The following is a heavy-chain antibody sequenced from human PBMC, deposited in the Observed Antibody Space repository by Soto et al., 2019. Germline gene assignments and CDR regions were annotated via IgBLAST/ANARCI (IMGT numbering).Heavy chain of an antibody. CDR1: VIIFDYYA. Sequence: SLRLSCVVSVIIFDYYAMHWVRQGPGKGLEWVSGINWDSGDIGYADSVKGRFTISRDNAKNSLYLQMNSLKTEDTALYYWAKDTAPGFYDANGHLDYWGQGTPVTVSS. J-gene: IGHJ4*02. CDR2: INWDSGDI. D-gene: IGHD2-8*01. CDR3: AKDTAPGFYDANGHLDY. V-gene: IGHV3-9*01.